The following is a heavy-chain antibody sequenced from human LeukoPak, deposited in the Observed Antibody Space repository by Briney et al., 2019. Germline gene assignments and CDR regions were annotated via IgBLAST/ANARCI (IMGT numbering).Heavy chain of an antibody. Sequence: ASVKVSCKASGYTFTSYAMHWVRQAPGQRLEWMGWINAGNGNTKYSQKFRGRVTITRDTSASTAYMELSSLRSEDTAVYYCARDPAGIAAAGTEPWFDPWGQGTLVTVSS. V-gene: IGHV1-3*01. CDR3: ARDPAGIAAAGTEPWFDP. J-gene: IGHJ5*02. D-gene: IGHD6-13*01. CDR2: INAGNGNT. CDR1: GYTFTSYA.